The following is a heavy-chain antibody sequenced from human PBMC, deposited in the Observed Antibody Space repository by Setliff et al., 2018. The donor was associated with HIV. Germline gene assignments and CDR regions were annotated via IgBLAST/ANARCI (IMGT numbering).Heavy chain of an antibody. CDR1: GFTFSDYW. CDR2: IKDDGSDK. J-gene: IGHJ6*03. CDR3: AKDLFEGWELPNYMDV. D-gene: IGHD1-26*01. V-gene: IGHV3-7*01. Sequence: LSLSCIASGFTFSDYWMTWVRQAPGKGLEWVANIKDDGSDKNYVGSVKGRFTISRDNTKNSLYLQMNSVRTDDTAVYYCAKDLFEGWELPNYMDVWGKGTTVTVSS.